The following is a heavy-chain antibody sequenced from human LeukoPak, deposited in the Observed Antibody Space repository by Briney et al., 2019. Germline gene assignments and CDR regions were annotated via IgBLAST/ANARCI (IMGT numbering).Heavy chain of an antibody. J-gene: IGHJ4*02. CDR1: GFTFSSYG. CDR2: IRYDRSNK. Sequence: GGFLRLSCAASGFTFSSYGMHWVRQAPGKGLEWVAFIRYDRSNKYYADSVKGRFTISRDNSKNTLYLRMNSLRAEDTAIYYCAKRIVVVVAATYYWGQGTRVTVSS. D-gene: IGHD2-15*01. V-gene: IGHV3-30*02. CDR3: AKRIVVVVAATYY.